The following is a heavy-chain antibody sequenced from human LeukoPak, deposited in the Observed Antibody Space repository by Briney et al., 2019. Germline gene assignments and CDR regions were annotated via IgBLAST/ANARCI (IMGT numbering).Heavy chain of an antibody. V-gene: IGHV3-30*18. J-gene: IGHJ5*02. Sequence: GGSLRLSCAASGFTFSSYSMNWVRQAPGKGLEWVAIISYDGNDKYYADSVKGRFTISRDNSKNTLYLEVDSPRAEDTAVYYCAKDSDRYCSSTSCYPWFDPWGQGTLVTVSS. CDR2: ISYDGNDK. CDR3: AKDSDRYCSSTSCYPWFDP. D-gene: IGHD2-2*01. CDR1: GFTFSSYS.